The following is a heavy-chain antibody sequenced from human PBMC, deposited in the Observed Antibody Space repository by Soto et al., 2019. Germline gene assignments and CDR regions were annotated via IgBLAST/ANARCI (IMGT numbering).Heavy chain of an antibody. J-gene: IGHJ4*02. D-gene: IGHD6-13*01. CDR2: IYYSGST. V-gene: IGHV4-31*03. CDR1: GGSISSGGYY. Sequence: QVQLQESGPGLVKPSQTLSLTCTVSGGSISSGGYYWSGIRQHPGKGLEWIGYIYYSGSTYYNPSLKSRVTISVVTSKNQFSLRLSSVTAADTAVYYCARVQYSSSYLDYWGQGTLVTVSS. CDR3: ARVQYSSSYLDY.